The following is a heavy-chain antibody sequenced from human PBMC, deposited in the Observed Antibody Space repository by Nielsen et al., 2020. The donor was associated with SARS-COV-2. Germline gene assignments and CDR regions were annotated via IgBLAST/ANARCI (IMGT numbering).Heavy chain of an antibody. CDR3: ARGAWLDP. Sequence: ASVKVSCKASGYSFTSYDMHWVRQAPGQGLEWMGVIYPSVGSTIYAQKFQGRVSMTRDTSTNTVSMELRSLRSEDTAVYYCARGAWLDPWGQGTLVSVSS. CDR2: IYPSVGST. D-gene: IGHD1-26*01. J-gene: IGHJ5*02. CDR1: GYSFTSYD. V-gene: IGHV1-46*01.